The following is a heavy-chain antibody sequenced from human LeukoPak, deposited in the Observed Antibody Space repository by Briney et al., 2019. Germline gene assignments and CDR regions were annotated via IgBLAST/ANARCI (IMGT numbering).Heavy chain of an antibody. CDR1: GGTYSSYA. CDR3: ARGAARITIFGVVTYFDY. J-gene: IGHJ4*02. Sequence: SVKVSCKASGGTYSSYAISWVRQAPGKGLEWMGGIIPIFGTANYAQKFQGRVTITADESTSTAYMELSSLRSEDTAVYYCARGAARITIFGVVTYFDYWGQGNLVTVYS. CDR2: IIPIFGTA. V-gene: IGHV1-69*01. D-gene: IGHD3-3*01.